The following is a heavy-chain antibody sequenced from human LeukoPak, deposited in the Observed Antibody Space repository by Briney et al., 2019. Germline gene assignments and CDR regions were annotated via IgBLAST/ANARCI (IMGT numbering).Heavy chain of an antibody. J-gene: IGHJ4*02. Sequence: SVKVSCKASGGTFSSYAISWVRQAPGQGLEWMGRIIPIFGTANYAQKFQGRVTITTDESTSTAYMELGSLRSEDTAVYYCARDYYDSSGYYGYWGQGTLVTVSS. CDR1: GGTFSSYA. V-gene: IGHV1-69*05. CDR2: IIPIFGTA. D-gene: IGHD3-22*01. CDR3: ARDYYDSSGYYGY.